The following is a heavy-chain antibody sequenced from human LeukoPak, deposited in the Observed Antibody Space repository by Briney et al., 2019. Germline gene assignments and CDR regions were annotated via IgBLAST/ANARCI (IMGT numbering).Heavy chain of an antibody. Sequence: ASVKVSCKTSGYTFTGYYIHWVRQAPGQGLEWMGRINPSSGGTNFAQKFQGRVTMTRDTSITTAYMDLSSLTPDDTAVYFCARDQGSLTRSWYTGYWGQGTRVTVSS. CDR2: INPSSGGT. J-gene: IGHJ4*02. CDR1: GYTFTGYY. D-gene: IGHD6-13*01. V-gene: IGHV1-2*06. CDR3: ARDQGSLTRSWYTGY.